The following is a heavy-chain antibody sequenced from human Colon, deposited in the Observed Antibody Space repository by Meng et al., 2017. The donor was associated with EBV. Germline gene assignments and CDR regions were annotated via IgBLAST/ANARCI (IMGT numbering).Heavy chain of an antibody. Sequence: QVQLQESGPGLVVPSGTRSLTCAVSGASISSNNWWSWVRQPPGKGLEWIGEIYHGGNTNYNPSLKSRVTISVDRSNDQFSLSLSSVTAADTAVYYCARGNAYNAPSFDYWGQGTLVTVSS. CDR1: GASISSNNW. CDR2: IYHGGNT. V-gene: IGHV4-4*02. J-gene: IGHJ4*02. CDR3: ARGNAYNAPSFDY. D-gene: IGHD5-24*01.